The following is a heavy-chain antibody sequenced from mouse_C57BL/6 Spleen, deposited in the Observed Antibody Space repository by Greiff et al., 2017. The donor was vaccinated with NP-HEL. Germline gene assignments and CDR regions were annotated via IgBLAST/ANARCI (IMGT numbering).Heavy chain of an antibody. D-gene: IGHD1-1*02. J-gene: IGHJ3*01. CDR3: ARGSYGAWFAY. CDR1: GYTFTSYW. CDR2: IDPNSGGT. Sequence: QVHVKQPGAELVKPGASVKLSCKASGYTFTSYWMHWVKQRPGRGLEWIGRIDPNSGGTKYNEKFKSKATLTVDKPSSTAYMQLSSLTSEDSAVYYCARGSYGAWFAYWGQGTLVTVSA. V-gene: IGHV1-72*01.